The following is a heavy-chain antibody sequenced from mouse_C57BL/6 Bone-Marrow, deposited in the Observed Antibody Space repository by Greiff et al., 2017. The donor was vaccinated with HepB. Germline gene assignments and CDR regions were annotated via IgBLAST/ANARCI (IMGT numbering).Heavy chain of an antibody. J-gene: IGHJ2*01. Sequence: QVQLQQPGAELVKPGASVKMSCKASGYTFTSYWINWVKQRPGQGLEWIGDIYPGSGSTNYNEKFKSKATLTVDTSSSTAYMQLSSLTSEVSSVYYCARYPDYWGRGTTLTVSS. CDR2: IYPGSGST. V-gene: IGHV1-55*01. CDR3: ARYPDY. CDR1: GYTFTSYW.